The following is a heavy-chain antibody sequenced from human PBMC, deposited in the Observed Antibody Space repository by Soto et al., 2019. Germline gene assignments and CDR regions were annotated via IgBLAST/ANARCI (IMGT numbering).Heavy chain of an antibody. CDR3: ARPQYCSSHSCNYGMDV. Sequence: QVQLVESGGGVVQPGMSLRLTCEASGINFRSYAMHWVRQAPGKGLEWVAVIWYDGRTIYYGDSVRGRFTISRDISNNTLYLQMTRLRAEDTATYYCARPQYCSSHSCNYGMDVWGQGISVTVSS. CDR1: GINFRSYA. J-gene: IGHJ6*02. D-gene: IGHD2-2*01. CDR2: IWYDGRTI. V-gene: IGHV3-33*01.